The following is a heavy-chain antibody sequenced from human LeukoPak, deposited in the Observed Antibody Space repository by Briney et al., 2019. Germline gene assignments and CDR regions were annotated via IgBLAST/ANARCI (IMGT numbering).Heavy chain of an antibody. CDR3: ARHPYRERINWFDP. J-gene: IGHJ5*02. V-gene: IGHV5-10-1*01. CDR1: GYSITSYW. D-gene: IGHD2-15*01. Sequence: GASLQISSKGSGYSITSYWISWVRQMPGKGLEWMGRIDPSDSYTNYSPSFQGHVTISADKSISTAYLQWSSLKASDTAMYYCARHPYRERINWFDPWGQGTLVTVSS. CDR2: IDPSDSYT.